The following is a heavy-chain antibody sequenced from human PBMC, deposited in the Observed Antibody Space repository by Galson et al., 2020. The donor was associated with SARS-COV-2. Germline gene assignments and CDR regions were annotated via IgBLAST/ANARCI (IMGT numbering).Heavy chain of an antibody. D-gene: IGHD3-22*01. CDR3: ARGLWSSGSRDYYYYYYMDV. Sequence: SVKVSCKASGGTFSSYAISWVRQAPGQGLEWMGGIIPIFGTANYAQKFQGRVTITADESTSTAYMELSSLRSEDTAVYYCARGLWSSGSRDYYYYYYMDVWGKGTTVTVSS. V-gene: IGHV1-69*13. J-gene: IGHJ6*03. CDR2: IIPIFGTA. CDR1: GGTFSSYA.